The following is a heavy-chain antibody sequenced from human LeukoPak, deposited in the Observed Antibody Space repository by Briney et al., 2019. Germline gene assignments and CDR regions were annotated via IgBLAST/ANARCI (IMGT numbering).Heavy chain of an antibody. CDR3: AREAGDSMVRGVIGYYFDY. Sequence: GGSLRLSCAASGFTFSSYAMSWVRQAPGKGLEWVSAISGSGGSTYYADSVKGRFTISRDNSKNTLYLQMNSLRAEDMAVYYCAREAGDSMVRGVIGYYFDYWGQGTLVTVSS. D-gene: IGHD3-10*01. CDR1: GFTFSSYA. V-gene: IGHV3-23*01. J-gene: IGHJ4*02. CDR2: ISGSGGST.